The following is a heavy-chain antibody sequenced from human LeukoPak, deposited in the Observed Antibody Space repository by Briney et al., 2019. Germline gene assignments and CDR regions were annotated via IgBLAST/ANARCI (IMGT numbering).Heavy chain of an antibody. Sequence: AASVKVSCKVSGYTLTELSMHWVRQAPGKGLEWMGGFDPEDGETIYTQKFQGRVTMTEDTSTDTAYMELSSLRSEDTAVYYCATSGRGVILPSYYYYMDVWGKGTTVTVSS. D-gene: IGHD3-10*01. V-gene: IGHV1-24*01. J-gene: IGHJ6*03. CDR1: GYTLTELS. CDR3: ATSGRGVILPSYYYYMDV. CDR2: FDPEDGET.